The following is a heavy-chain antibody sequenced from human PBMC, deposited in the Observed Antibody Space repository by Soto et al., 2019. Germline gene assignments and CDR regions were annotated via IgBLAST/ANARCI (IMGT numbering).Heavy chain of an antibody. J-gene: IGHJ4*02. CDR2: IYYSGST. Sequence: QVQLQESGPGLVKPSETLSLTCTVSGGSISSYYWSWIRQPPGKGLEWIGYIYYSGSTNYNPSLRGRVTKSVDTSKNQFSQKLSSVTAADTALYYCATTAPGIEAAGTSFDCWYQRTLVTVSS. CDR1: GGSISSYY. V-gene: IGHV4-59*01. D-gene: IGHD6-13*01. CDR3: ATTAPGIEAAGTSFDC.